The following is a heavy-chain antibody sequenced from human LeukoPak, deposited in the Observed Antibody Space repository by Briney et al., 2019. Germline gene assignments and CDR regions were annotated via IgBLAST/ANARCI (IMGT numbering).Heavy chain of an antibody. J-gene: IGHJ4*02. CDR2: ISNGGDYT. Sequence: GGSLRLSCAASGFTFSSYAMTWVRQAPGKGLEWVSSISNGGDYTYYVDSVKGRFTISRDNSKNTLYLQMNSLRAEDTAVYYCARDPGTVGASDFDYWGQGTLVTVSS. CDR3: ARDPGTVGASDFDY. D-gene: IGHD1-26*01. V-gene: IGHV3-23*01. CDR1: GFTFSSYA.